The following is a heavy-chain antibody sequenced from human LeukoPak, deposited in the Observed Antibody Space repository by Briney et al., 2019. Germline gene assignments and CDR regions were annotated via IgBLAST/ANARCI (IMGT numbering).Heavy chain of an antibody. J-gene: IGHJ2*01. D-gene: IGHD2-15*01. CDR2: IYYSGST. Sequence: PSETLSLTRTVSGVSISSYNWNWIRQPPGKGLEWIWYIYYSGSTNTNPSLKSRVTLLVDTSKNQFSLKLSSVTAADTAVYYCARDIDTRKGSGWYFDLWGRGTLVTVSS. CDR1: GVSISSYN. CDR3: ARDIDTRKGSGWYFDL. V-gene: IGHV4-59*01.